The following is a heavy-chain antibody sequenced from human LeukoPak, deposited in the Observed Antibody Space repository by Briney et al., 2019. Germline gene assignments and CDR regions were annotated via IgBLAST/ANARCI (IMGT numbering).Heavy chain of an antibody. J-gene: IGHJ4*02. D-gene: IGHD5-18*01. CDR3: ARAGPGRGYSYGYGAFDY. CDR2: ISAYNGNT. CDR1: GYTFTSYG. V-gene: IGHV1-18*01. Sequence: ASVKVSCKASGYTFTSYGISWVRQAPGQGLEWMGWISAYNGNTDYAQKLQGRVTMTTDTSTSTAYMELRSLRSDDTAVYYCARAGPGRGYSYGYGAFDYWGQGTLVTVSS.